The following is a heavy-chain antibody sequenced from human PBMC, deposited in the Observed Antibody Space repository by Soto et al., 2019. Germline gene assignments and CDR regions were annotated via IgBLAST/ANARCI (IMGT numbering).Heavy chain of an antibody. J-gene: IGHJ4*02. CDR1: GFTFSSYA. CDR2: LSAGGGTT. Sequence: GGSLRLSCAASGFTFSSYAMSWVRQTPGKGLEWVSTLSAGGGTTYYADSVKGQFTISRDNSKSTLYLQMNSLRAEDTAVYYCAREGESSAWSSFDDWGQGTLVTVSS. D-gene: IGHD6-19*01. V-gene: IGHV3-23*01. CDR3: AREGESSAWSSFDD.